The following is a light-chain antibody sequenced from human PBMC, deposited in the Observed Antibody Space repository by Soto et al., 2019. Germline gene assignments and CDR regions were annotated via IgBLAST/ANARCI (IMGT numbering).Light chain of an antibody. V-gene: IGKV3-15*01. J-gene: IGKJ4*01. CDR2: CAS. Sequence: EVVLTQSPATLSVSPGAGATLSCRASQSVGSNLAWYQQKPGQTPRVLIYCASTRAIGIPARFSGSGFGTEFTLTLSRPHPEDFVVHYCQQYSHRPLLSFGGGTKVDI. CDR1: QSVGSN. CDR3: QQYSHRPLLS.